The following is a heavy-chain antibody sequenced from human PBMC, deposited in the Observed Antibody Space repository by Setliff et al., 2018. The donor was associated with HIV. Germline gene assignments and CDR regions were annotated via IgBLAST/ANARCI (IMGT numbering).Heavy chain of an antibody. J-gene: IGHJ5*02. D-gene: IGHD2-8*01. CDR3: VRDDSNGPNSLDP. CDR1: GFNFNNHA. V-gene: IGHV3-30*04. CDR2: ISDDGSAK. Sequence: SLRLSCAASGFNFNNHAMHWVRQAPGKGPECVAVISDDGSAKYYGDSVKGRFTISRDNSKDTLYLDLNSLRSEDTAVYYCVRDDSNGPNSLDPWGQGTLVTVS.